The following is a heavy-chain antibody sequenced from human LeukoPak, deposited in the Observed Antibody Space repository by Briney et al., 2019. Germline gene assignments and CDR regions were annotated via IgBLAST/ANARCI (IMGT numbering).Heavy chain of an antibody. CDR1: GGTFSSYA. J-gene: IGHJ4*02. Sequence: SVKVSCKASGGTFSSYAISWVRQAPGQGLEWMGRIIPIFGTANYAQKFQGRATITPHESTSTAYIELSSLRYEDTAVHYFPATNYGTGGSCYSGGDYWGQGTLVTVAS. CDR3: PATNYGTGGSCYSGGDY. CDR2: IIPIFGTA. V-gene: IGHV1-69*13. D-gene: IGHD2-15*01.